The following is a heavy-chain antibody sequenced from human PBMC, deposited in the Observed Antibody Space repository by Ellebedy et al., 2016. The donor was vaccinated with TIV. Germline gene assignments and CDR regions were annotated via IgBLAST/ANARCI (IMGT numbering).Heavy chain of an antibody. D-gene: IGHD2/OR15-2a*01. Sequence: AASVKVSCKASGNPSTSYGISWVRQAPGQGLEWMGWISTYSGETNFAQKFRGRVTMTTDTSTSTVYMQLRSLRSDDTAVYYCARDYCYSSSCGLNWLDPWGQGTLVTVSS. CDR1: GNPSTSYG. CDR2: ISTYSGET. V-gene: IGHV1-18*01. J-gene: IGHJ5*02. CDR3: ARDYCYSSSCGLNWLDP.